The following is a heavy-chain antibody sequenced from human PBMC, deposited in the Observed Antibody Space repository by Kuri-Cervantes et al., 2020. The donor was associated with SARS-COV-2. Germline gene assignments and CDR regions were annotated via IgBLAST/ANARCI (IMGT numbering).Heavy chain of an antibody. D-gene: IGHD3-22*01. J-gene: IGHJ6*03. CDR3: AREGYYDSSGTYAATGMDV. Sequence: GESLKISCAASGFTFSSYAIHCVRQAPGKGLEWVAVISDDGKKRYYADSVKGRFTISRDNSQSTLYLQMNSLRTEDTAVYYCAREGYYDSSGTYAATGMDVWGKGTTVTVSS. V-gene: IGHV3-30*04. CDR2: ISDDGKKR. CDR1: GFTFSSYA.